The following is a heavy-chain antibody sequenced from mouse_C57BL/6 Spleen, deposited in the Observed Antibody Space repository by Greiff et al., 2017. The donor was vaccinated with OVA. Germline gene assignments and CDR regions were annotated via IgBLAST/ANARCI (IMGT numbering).Heavy chain of an antibody. Sequence: QVQLKQSGPGLVQPSQSLSITCTVSGFSLTSYGVHWVRQSPGTGLEWLGVIWSGGSTDYNAAFISRLSISKDNSKSQVFFKMNSLQADDTAIYYCARDYDWFAYWGQGTLVTVSA. V-gene: IGHV2-2*01. CDR1: GFSLTSYG. CDR2: IWSGGST. D-gene: IGHD2-4*01. CDR3: ARDYDWFAY. J-gene: IGHJ3*01.